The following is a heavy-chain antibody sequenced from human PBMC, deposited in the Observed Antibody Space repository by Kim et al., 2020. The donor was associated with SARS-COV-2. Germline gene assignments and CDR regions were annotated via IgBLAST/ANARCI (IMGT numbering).Heavy chain of an antibody. J-gene: IGHJ6*02. CDR3: ARAPIFGHDYYYYYGMDV. V-gene: IGHV4-59*13. Sequence: SETLSLTCTVSGGSISSYYWSWIRQPPGKGLEWIGYIYYSGSTNYNPSLKSRVTISVDTSKNQFSLNLSSVTAADTAVYYCARAPIFGHDYYYYYGMDVWGQGTTVTVSS. CDR2: IYYSGST. CDR1: GGSISSYY. D-gene: IGHD3-9*01.